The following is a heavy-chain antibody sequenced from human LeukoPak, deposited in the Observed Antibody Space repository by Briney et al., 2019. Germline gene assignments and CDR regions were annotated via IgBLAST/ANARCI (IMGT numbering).Heavy chain of an antibody. V-gene: IGHV4-34*01. Sequence: PSETLSLTCAVYGGSFSSYYWSWIRQPPGKGLEWIGEINHSGSTNYNPSLKSRVTISVDTSKNQFSLKLSSVTAADTAVYYCARVRMMFDYWGQGTLVTVSS. J-gene: IGHJ4*02. CDR2: INHSGST. D-gene: IGHD3-16*01. CDR3: ARVRMMFDY. CDR1: GGSFSSYY.